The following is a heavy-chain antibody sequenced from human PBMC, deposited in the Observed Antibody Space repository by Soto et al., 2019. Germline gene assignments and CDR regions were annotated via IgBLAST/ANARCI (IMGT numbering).Heavy chain of an antibody. D-gene: IGHD6-13*01. CDR1: GYTFTGYY. CDR2: INPNSGGT. Sequence: AASVKVSCKASGYTFTGYYMHWVRQAPGQGLEWMGWINPNSGGTNYAQKFQGRVTMTRDTSISTAYMELSRLRSDDTAVYYCARKKTVAAGTGGLNYWGQGTLVTVSS. J-gene: IGHJ4*02. V-gene: IGHV1-2*02. CDR3: ARKKTVAAGTGGLNY.